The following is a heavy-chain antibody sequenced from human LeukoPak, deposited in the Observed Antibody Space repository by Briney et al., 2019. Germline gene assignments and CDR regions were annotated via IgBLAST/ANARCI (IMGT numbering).Heavy chain of an antibody. Sequence: SETLSLTCAVYDGSFSGYYWSWIRQPPGKGLEWIGEINHSGSTNYNPSLKSRVTISLDTSKNQFSLKLSSVTAADTAVYYCARTSVYYYGSGSYLKRRYNWFDPWGQGTLVTVSS. J-gene: IGHJ5*02. CDR2: INHSGST. CDR3: ARTSVYYYGSGSYLKRRYNWFDP. D-gene: IGHD3-10*01. V-gene: IGHV4-34*01. CDR1: DGSFSGYY.